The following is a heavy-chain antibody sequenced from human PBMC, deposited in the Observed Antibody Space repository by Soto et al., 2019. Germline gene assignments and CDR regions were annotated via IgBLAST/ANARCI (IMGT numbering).Heavy chain of an antibody. D-gene: IGHD1-1*01. CDR2: ISATGIST. V-gene: IGHV3-23*01. CDR1: GFTFAAYA. CDR3: ARDKDTSSWTGFDF. Sequence: GGSLRLSCAASGFTFAAYAMCWVRQAPGKGLEWVSAISATGISTHYADSVKGRVTISRDNSANTLSLEMSSLTAEDTAVYYCARDKDTSSWTGFDFWGHGTLVTVSS. J-gene: IGHJ4*01.